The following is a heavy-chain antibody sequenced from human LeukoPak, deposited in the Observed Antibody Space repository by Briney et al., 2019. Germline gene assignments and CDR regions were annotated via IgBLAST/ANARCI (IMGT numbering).Heavy chain of an antibody. Sequence: ASVKVSCKASGGTFSSYAISWVRQAPGQGLEWMGGIIPIFGTANYAQKFQGRVTITADESTSTAYMELSSLRSEDTAVYYCARGIVVVPAAICYFDYWGQGTLVTVSS. CDR2: IIPIFGTA. J-gene: IGHJ4*02. CDR1: GGTFSSYA. CDR3: ARGIVVVPAAICYFDY. V-gene: IGHV1-69*13. D-gene: IGHD2-2*02.